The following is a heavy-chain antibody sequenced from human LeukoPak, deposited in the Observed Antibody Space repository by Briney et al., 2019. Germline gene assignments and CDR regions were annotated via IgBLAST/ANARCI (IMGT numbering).Heavy chain of an antibody. J-gene: IGHJ6*03. CDR1: GGSFSGYY. D-gene: IGHD1-7*01. CDR2: INHSGST. V-gene: IGHV4-34*01. Sequence: KPSETLSLTCAVYGGSFSGYYWSWIRQPPGKGLEWIGEINHSGSTNYNPSLKSRVTISVDTSKNQFSLKLSSVTAADTAVYYCARGGITGTTRYYMDVWGKGTTVTVSS. CDR3: ARGGITGTTRYYMDV.